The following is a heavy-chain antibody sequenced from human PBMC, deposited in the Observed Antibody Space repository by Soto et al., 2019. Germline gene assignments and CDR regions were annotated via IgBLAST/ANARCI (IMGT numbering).Heavy chain of an antibody. Sequence: GASVKVSCKASGGTFSSYAISWVRQAPGQGLEWMGGIIPIFGTANYAQKFQGRVTITADKSTSTAYMELISLRSEDTAVYYCARESEVATIFYGYWGQGTLVTVSS. CDR3: ARESEVATIFYGY. D-gene: IGHD5-12*01. CDR1: GGTFSSYA. V-gene: IGHV1-69*06. CDR2: IIPIFGTA. J-gene: IGHJ4*02.